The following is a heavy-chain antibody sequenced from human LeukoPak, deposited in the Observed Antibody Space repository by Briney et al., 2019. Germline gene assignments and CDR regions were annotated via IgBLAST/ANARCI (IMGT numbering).Heavy chain of an antibody. CDR1: GFTVSSNY. J-gene: IGHJ4*02. CDR3: ARVVRYYDSSGYLDY. V-gene: IGHV3-66*01. CDR2: IYSGGST. D-gene: IGHD3-22*01. Sequence: PGGSLRLSCAASGFTVSSNYMSWVRQAPGKGLEWVSVIYSGGSTYYADSVKGRFTISRDNSKNTLYLQMNSLRAEDTAVYYCARVVRYYDSSGYLDYWGQGTLVTVSS.